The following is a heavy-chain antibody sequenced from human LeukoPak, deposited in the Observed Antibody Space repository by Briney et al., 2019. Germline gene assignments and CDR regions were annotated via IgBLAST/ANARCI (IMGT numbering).Heavy chain of an antibody. D-gene: IGHD4-23*01. CDR1: GYTFTTYD. CDR3: ARGPNKSDGGNSGSAWFDP. CDR2: MNPNSGNT. J-gene: IGHJ5*02. V-gene: IGHV1-8*01. Sequence: ASVKVSCKASGYTFTTYDINWVRQATGQGLEWMGWMNPNSGNTGYAQKFQGRVTMTRNTSISTAYMELRSLRSEDTAVYYCARGPNKSDGGNSGSAWFDPWGQGTLVTVSS.